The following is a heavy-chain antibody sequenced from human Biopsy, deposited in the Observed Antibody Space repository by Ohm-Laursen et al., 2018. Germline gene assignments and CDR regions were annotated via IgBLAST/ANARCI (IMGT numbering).Heavy chain of an antibody. CDR3: ARDYDTSGYYYVS. V-gene: IGHV4-39*01. CDR1: GGSISNNNYY. J-gene: IGHJ5*02. CDR2: IFYRGSP. D-gene: IGHD3-22*01. Sequence: PPGTLSLTCTVSGGSISNNNYYWGWIRQPPGKGLEWIGSIFYRGSPHYKPSLKSRVNISVDTSKNQFLLKLNSVTAADTAVYYCARDYDTSGYYYVSWGQGTLVTVSS.